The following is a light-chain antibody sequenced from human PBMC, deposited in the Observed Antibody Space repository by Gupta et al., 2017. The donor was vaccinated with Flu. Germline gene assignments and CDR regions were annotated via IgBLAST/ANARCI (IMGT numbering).Light chain of an antibody. CDR2: AVS. V-gene: IGLV3-21*02. CDR1: NIRSKT. Sequence: SYVLTQPPSVEGAPGPPARITCGGNNIRSKTVHWYQQKPGQAPVLVVWAVSDRPSGIPERFSGSNSGNTATLIISRVEAGDEADYYCQLWDSSSDHVVFGGGPKLTVL. J-gene: IGLJ2*01. CDR3: QLWDSSSDHVV.